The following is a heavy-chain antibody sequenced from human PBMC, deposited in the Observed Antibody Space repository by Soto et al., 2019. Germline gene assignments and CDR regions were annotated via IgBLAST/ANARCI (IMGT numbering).Heavy chain of an antibody. J-gene: IGHJ6*02. CDR3: EREGVDTAMDRYYYCCMDV. V-gene: IGHV3-33*01. Sequence: QVQLVESGGGVVQPGRSLRLSCAASGFTFSSYGMNWVRQAPGKGLEWVAVIWYDGSNKYYADAVKGRFTISRDNSKNTLYLQMNRLRAEDTAVYYGEREGVDTAMDRYYYCCMDVWCQGCTVRVSS. D-gene: IGHD5-18*01. CDR1: GFTFSSYG. CDR2: IWYDGSNK.